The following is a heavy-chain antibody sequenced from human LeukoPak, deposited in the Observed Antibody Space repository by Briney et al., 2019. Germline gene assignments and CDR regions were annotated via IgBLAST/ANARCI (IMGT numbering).Heavy chain of an antibody. D-gene: IGHD3-10*01. CDR2: IKSKTDGGTT. CDR1: GFTFSDYY. J-gene: IGHJ4*02. CDR3: TSVGFGPYYFDN. Sequence: GGSLRLSYAASGFTFSDYYMSWVRLAPGKGLEWVGRIKSKTDGGTTDYAAPVKGRFTISRDDSKNTLYLQMNSLKTEDTAVYYCTSVGFGPYYFDNWGQGTLVAVSS. V-gene: IGHV3-15*01.